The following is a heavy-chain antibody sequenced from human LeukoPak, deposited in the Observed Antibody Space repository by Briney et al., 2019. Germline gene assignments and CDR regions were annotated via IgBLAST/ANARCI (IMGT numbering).Heavy chain of an antibody. D-gene: IGHD4-17*01. J-gene: IGHJ4*02. CDR2: IYYSGST. CDR3: ARGHDYGDPPFDY. Sequence: SETLSLTCTVSGGSISSGDYYWSWIRQPPGKGLEWIGYIYYSGSTYYNPSLKIRVTISVDTPKNQFSLKLSSVTAADTAVYYCARGHDYGDPPFDYWGQGTLVTVSS. CDR1: GGSISSGDYY. V-gene: IGHV4-30-4*08.